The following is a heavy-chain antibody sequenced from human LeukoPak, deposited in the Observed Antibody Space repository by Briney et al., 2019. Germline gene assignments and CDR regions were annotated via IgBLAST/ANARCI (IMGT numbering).Heavy chain of an antibody. V-gene: IGHV3-23*01. CDR3: AKVIYYGSENVDF. D-gene: IGHD3-10*01. CDR1: GCTFSSYA. CDR2: IIGSGGST. J-gene: IGHJ4*02. Sequence: GGSLRLSCAASGCTFSSYAMSWVRQAPGKGLEWVSSIIGSGGSTYYADSVNGRFTTSRDNSKNTLYLQINSLRAEDTALYYCAKVIYYGSENVDFWGQGTLVTVSS.